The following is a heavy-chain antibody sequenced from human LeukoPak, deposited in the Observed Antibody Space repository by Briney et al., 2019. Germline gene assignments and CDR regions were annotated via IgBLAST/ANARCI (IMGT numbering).Heavy chain of an antibody. J-gene: IGHJ1*01. CDR2: INGDGSTT. CDR3: ATGNYYDSRGYYTFGH. V-gene: IGHV3-74*01. Sequence: GRSLRLSCAASGFTFSRYWMHWVRQAPGKGLVWVSRINGDGSTTSYADSVKGGFTISREHAKNTLYLQMNSLRAEDTAVYYCATGNYYDSRGYYTFGHWGQGTLVTVSS. CDR1: GFTFSRYW. D-gene: IGHD3-22*01.